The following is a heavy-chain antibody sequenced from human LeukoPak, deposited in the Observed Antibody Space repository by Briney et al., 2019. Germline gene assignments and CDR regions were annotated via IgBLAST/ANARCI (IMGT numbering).Heavy chain of an antibody. CDR1: GFTFNTYG. CDR2: ISGSGGST. J-gene: IGHJ4*02. D-gene: IGHD3-10*01. Sequence: KPGGSLRLSCAASGFTFNTYGMNWVRQAPGKGLEWVSAISGSGGSTYYADSVKGRFTISRDNSKNTLYLQMHSLRAEDTAVYYCAGRGSGSYFDYWGQGTLVTVSS. CDR3: AGRGSGSYFDY. V-gene: IGHV3-23*01.